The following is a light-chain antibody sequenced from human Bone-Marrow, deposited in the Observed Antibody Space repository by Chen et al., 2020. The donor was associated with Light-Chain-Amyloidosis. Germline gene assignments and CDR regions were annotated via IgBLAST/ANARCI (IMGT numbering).Light chain of an antibody. CDR3: QQYGTSPLT. V-gene: IGKV3-20*01. J-gene: IGKJ4*01. Sequence: EIAFTHSPGTLSLSPGEGANLSCRASQTISSNYLTWYQQKFGQAPRLLIYGSSSRATGIPDRFTGSGSGTDFTLTINRLEPEDFAMYYCQQYGTSPLTFGGGTKVEIK. CDR2: GSS. CDR1: QTISSNY.